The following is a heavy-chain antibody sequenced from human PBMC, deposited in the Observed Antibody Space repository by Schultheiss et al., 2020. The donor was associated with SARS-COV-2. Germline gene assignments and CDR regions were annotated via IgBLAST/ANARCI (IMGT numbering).Heavy chain of an antibody. CDR3: ARTSAPADYYYMDV. D-gene: IGHD6-6*01. J-gene: IGHJ6*03. Sequence: GGSLRLSCAASGFTFSSYAMHWVRQAPGKGLEWVAVISYDGSNKYYADSVKGRFTISRDNPKNTLYLQMNSLRAEDTAVYYCARTSAPADYYYMDVWGKGTTVTVSS. V-gene: IGHV3-30*04. CDR2: ISYDGSNK. CDR1: GFTFSSYA.